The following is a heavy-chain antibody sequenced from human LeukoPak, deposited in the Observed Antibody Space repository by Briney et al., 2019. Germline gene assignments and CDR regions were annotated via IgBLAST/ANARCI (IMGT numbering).Heavy chain of an antibody. V-gene: IGHV4-34*01. D-gene: IGHD2-21*02. J-gene: IGHJ4*02. CDR2: INHSGST. Sequence: SETLSLTCTVSGGSISSYYWSWIRQPPGKGLEWIGEINHSGSTNYNPSLKSRVTISVDTSKNQFSLKLSSVTAADTAVYYCARGRMVTANRLVYFDYWGQGTLVTVSS. CDR1: GGSISSYY. CDR3: ARGRMVTANRLVYFDY.